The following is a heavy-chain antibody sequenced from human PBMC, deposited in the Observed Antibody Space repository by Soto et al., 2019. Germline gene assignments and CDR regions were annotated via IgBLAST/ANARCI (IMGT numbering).Heavy chain of an antibody. CDR2: IYTKERT. D-gene: IGHD3-16*01. CDR1: VGSITSYY. J-gene: IGHJ5*02. Sequence: SENLSVTCTISVGSITSYYWNWIRQPAGKGLEWIGRIYTKERTNYNLSFRNRVTMSVDTSKNQFSLKLDAVTAADTAVYYCARDDYKDGGNNWFDPWGQGTMVTVSS. CDR3: ARDDYKDGGNNWFDP. V-gene: IGHV4-4*07.